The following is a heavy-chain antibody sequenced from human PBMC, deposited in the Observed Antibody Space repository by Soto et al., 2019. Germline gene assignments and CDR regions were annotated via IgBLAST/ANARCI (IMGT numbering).Heavy chain of an antibody. CDR1: GFTFSSYS. V-gene: IGHV3-21*01. J-gene: IGHJ6*02. CDR2: ISSSSSYM. Sequence: EVQLVEAGGGLVKPGGSLRLSCAASGFTFSSYSMNWVRQAPGKGLEWVSSISSSSSYMYYADSVKGRFTICRDNAKNSLYLQMTSLRAEDTAVYYCVRIIVYGYHHYGMDVWGQGTTVTVSS. D-gene: IGHD5-18*01. CDR3: VRIIVYGYHHYGMDV.